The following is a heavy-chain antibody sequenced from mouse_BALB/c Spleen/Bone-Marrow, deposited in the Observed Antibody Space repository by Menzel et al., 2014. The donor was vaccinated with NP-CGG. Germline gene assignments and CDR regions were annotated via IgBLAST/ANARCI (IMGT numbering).Heavy chain of an antibody. D-gene: IGHD1-1*01. J-gene: IGHJ2*01. CDR1: GFDFSRYW. CDR3: ARQGYYGRSDY. Sequence: EVNVVESGGGLVQPGGSLKLSCAASGFDFSRYWMSWVRQAPVKGLEWIGEINPDSSTINYAPSLKDKFIISRDNAKNTLYLQMSKVRSEDTALYYCARQGYYGRSDYWGQGTTLTVSS. CDR2: INPDSSTI. V-gene: IGHV4-1*02.